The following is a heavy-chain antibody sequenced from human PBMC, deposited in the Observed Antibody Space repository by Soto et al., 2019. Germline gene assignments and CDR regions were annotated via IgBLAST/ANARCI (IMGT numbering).Heavy chain of an antibody. D-gene: IGHD3-10*01. Sequence: QDHLAQSGAEVKKPGSSVTVSCKASGGTFNSYGISWVRQAPGQGLDWMGVIIPLYGTGNYAQKFQGRVSMTADNSTRTVYMALRTLRSDDTAVYYCPRLKVIRGVIPSPSGLWGPATLVTVSS. CDR3: PRLKVIRGVIPSPSGL. J-gene: IGHJ4*02. CDR2: IIPLYGTG. CDR1: GGTFNSYG. V-gene: IGHV1-69*06.